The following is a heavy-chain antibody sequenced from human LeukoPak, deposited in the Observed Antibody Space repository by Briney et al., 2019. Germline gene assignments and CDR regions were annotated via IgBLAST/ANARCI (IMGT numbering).Heavy chain of an antibody. V-gene: IGHV4-4*02. CDR1: GGSISSSNW. J-gene: IGHJ4*02. Sequence: SGTLSLTCAVSGGSISSSNWWSWVRQPPGKGLEWIGEIYHGGSTNYNPSLKSRVAMSVDRSRNQFSLQLSSVTAADTAVYYCAKGEDHGSGTVHFASWGQGTLVTVSS. D-gene: IGHD3-10*01. CDR3: AKGEDHGSGTVHFAS. CDR2: IYHGGST.